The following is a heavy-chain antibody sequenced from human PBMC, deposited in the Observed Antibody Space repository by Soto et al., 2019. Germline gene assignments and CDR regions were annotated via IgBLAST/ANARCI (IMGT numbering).Heavy chain of an antibody. Sequence: GGSLRLSCAASGFTFDDFAMHWVRQAPGKGLEWVAVIRCDGGDIRYADSVKGRFTISRDNSKNTLYLQMDSLRGEDTAVYYCARDGVGATAYFGYFDYWGQGALVTVSS. CDR2: IRCDGGDI. CDR3: ARDGVGATAYFGYFDY. D-gene: IGHD1-26*01. CDR1: GFTFDDFA. J-gene: IGHJ4*02. V-gene: IGHV3-33*08.